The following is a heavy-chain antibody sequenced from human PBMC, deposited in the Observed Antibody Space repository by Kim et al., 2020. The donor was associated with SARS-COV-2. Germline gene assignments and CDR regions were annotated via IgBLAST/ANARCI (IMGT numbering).Heavy chain of an antibody. CDR3: LNHSADGGYAFDI. D-gene: IGHD2-2*01. CDR1: GGSISSSSYY. Sequence: SETLSLTCTVSGGSISSSSYYWGWIRQPPGKGLEWIGSIYYSGSTYYNPSLKSRVTISVDTSKNQFSLKLSSVTAADTAVYYCLNHSADGGYAFDIWGQG. V-gene: IGHV4-39*01. J-gene: IGHJ3*02. CDR2: IYYSGST.